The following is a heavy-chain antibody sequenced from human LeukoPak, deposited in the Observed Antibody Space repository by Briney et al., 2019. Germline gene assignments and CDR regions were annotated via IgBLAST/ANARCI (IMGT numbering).Heavy chain of an antibody. V-gene: IGHV5-51*01. CDR2: IYPGDSDT. CDR3: AVSSGSLTFSFDY. D-gene: IGHD3-22*01. J-gene: IGHJ4*02. Sequence: GESLKISCKGSGYSFTSYCIGWVRQMPGKGLEWMGIIYPGDSDTRYSPSFQGQVTISADKSMTTAYLQWSSLTASDTALYYCAVSSGSLTFSFDYWGQGTLVTVSS. CDR1: GYSFTSYC.